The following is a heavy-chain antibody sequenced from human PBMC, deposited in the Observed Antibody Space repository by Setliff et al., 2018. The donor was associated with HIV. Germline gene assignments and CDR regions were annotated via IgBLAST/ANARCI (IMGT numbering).Heavy chain of an antibody. J-gene: IGHJ4*02. V-gene: IGHV1-2*06. CDR3: ARGVKGIAATGKYYFDY. CDR1: GYTLTDYY. D-gene: IGHD6-13*01. CDR2: INPNSGGT. Sequence: ASVKVSCKASGYTLTDYYMHWVRQAPGQGLEWMGRINPNSGGTNYVQKFQGRVTMTRDTSINTAYTELSRLRSDDTAVYYCARGVKGIAATGKYYFDYWGQGTLVTVSS.